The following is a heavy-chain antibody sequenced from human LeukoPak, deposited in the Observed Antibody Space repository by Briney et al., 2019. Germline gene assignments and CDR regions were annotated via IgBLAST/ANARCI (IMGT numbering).Heavy chain of an antibody. CDR3: ARDSVGLLGYYFDY. Sequence: PGGSLRLSCAASGFTFTRFNMNWVRQAPGKGLEWVSSISSSSSYIYYADSVKGRFTISRDNAKNSLYLQMNSLRAEDTAVYYCARDSVGLLGYYFDYWGQGTLVTVSS. J-gene: IGHJ4*02. CDR1: GFTFTRFN. CDR2: ISSSSSYI. V-gene: IGHV3-21*01. D-gene: IGHD1-26*01.